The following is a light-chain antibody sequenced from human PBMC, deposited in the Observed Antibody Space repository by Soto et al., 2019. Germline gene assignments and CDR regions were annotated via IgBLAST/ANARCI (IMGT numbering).Light chain of an antibody. CDR3: QKNKSSPLT. J-gene: IGKJ4*01. V-gene: IGKV3-20*01. Sequence: EIVLTQSPDTLSLSPGERATLSCRASQSVSSALLAWYQQKPGQAPRLLIYRASTRATGIPDRFTGSGSGTDFTLPISRLEHEDLEVYYCQKNKSSPLTLGGGTKVEIK. CDR2: RAS. CDR1: QSVSSAL.